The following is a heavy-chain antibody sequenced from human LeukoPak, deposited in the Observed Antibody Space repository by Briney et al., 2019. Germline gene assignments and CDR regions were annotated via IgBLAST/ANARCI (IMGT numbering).Heavy chain of an antibody. V-gene: IGHV3-11*04. J-gene: IGHJ6*03. CDR1: GFTFSDYY. CDR3: ARDPIRAIHGPNYYYMDV. Sequence: PGGSLRLSCAASGFTFSDYYMSWIRQAPGKGLEWVSYISGSGSAIYYADSVKGRFTISRGNAKNSLYLQMNSLRAEDTAVYYCARDPIRAIHGPNYYYMDVWGKGTTVTVSS. CDR2: ISGSGSAI. D-gene: IGHD2-2*02.